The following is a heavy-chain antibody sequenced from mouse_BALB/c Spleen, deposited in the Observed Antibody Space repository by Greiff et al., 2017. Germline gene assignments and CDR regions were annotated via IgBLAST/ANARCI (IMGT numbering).Heavy chain of an antibody. J-gene: IGHJ4*01. CDR2: IWSGGST. CDR1: GFSLTSYG. CDR3: ARSPYYYGSSWAMDY. D-gene: IGHD1-1*01. Sequence: QVQLKESGPGLVQPSQSLSITCTVSGFSLTSYGVHWVRQSPGKGLEWLGVIWSGGSTDYNAAFISRLSISKDNSKSQVFFKMNSLQANDTAIYYCARSPYYYGSSWAMDYWGQGTSVTVSS. V-gene: IGHV2-2*02.